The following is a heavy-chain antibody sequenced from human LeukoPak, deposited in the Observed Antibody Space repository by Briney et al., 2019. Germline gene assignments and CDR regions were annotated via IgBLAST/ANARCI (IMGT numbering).Heavy chain of an antibody. CDR2: ISGNGGSS. J-gene: IGHJ5*01. CDR1: GFTFSSYW. Sequence: GGSLRLPCAASGFTFSSYWMHWVRQAPGKGLEWVSLISGNGGSSNYADSVKGRFTISRDNPKNTLYLQMNSLRAEDTAVYYCAKVRISGVVDSWGQGTLVTVSS. CDR3: AKVRISGVVDS. V-gene: IGHV3-23*01. D-gene: IGHD3-3*01.